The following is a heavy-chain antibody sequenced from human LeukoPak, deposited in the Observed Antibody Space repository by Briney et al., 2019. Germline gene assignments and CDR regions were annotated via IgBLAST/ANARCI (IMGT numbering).Heavy chain of an antibody. J-gene: IGHJ6*02. V-gene: IGHV3-9*01. D-gene: IGHD2-2*01. Sequence: GGSLRLSCVASGFSFDDHAMHWVRQAPGGGLGWVSGSRWYIGSIGYADSVKRRFTISRDNAKNSLDLQMNSLRAEDTAVYYWAKGLGCSSTSCYPYYYYGMDVWGQGTTVTVSS. CDR2: SRWYIGSI. CDR3: AKGLGCSSTSCYPYYYYGMDV. CDR1: GFSFDDHA.